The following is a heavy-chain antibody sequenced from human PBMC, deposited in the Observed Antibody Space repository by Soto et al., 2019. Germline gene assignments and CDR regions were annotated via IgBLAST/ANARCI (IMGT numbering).Heavy chain of an antibody. D-gene: IGHD6-13*01. Sequence: TLSLTCAVSGGSISSGGYSWSWIRQPPGKGLEWIGYIYHSGSTYYNPSLKSRVTISVDRSKNQFSLKLSSVTAAATAVYYCARVKLAAAAADXWGQGTLVTVSS. J-gene: IGHJ4*02. CDR1: GGSISSGGYS. CDR3: ARVKLAAAAADX. V-gene: IGHV4-30-2*01. CDR2: IYHSGST.